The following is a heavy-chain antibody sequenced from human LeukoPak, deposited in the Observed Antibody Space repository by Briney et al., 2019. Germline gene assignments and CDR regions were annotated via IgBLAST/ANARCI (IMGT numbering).Heavy chain of an antibody. CDR3: ARDPLADRNDYAFDI. CDR2: ISAYNGNT. CDR1: GYTFTSYG. Sequence: GASVKVSCKASGYTFTSYGISWVRQAPGQGLEWMGWISAYNGNTNYAQKLQGRVTMTTDTSTSTAYMELRSLRSDDTAVYYCARDPLADRNDYAFDIWGQGTMVTVSS. V-gene: IGHV1-18*01. J-gene: IGHJ3*02. D-gene: IGHD1-1*01.